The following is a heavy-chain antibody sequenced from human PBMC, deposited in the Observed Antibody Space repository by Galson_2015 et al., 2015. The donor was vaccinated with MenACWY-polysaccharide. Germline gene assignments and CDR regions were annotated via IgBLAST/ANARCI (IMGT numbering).Heavy chain of an antibody. Sequence: AISGDSVSSNPASWNWIRQSPSRGLEWLGRTYFRSQWYTDYAVSVKSRIAINADASRNQFSLQLNSVTPDDTAVYYCARDRGRHSHGPPYYFDFWGRGTLVTVSS. CDR2: TYFRSQWYT. V-gene: IGHV6-1*01. J-gene: IGHJ4*02. D-gene: IGHD5-24*01. CDR1: GDSVSSNPAS. CDR3: ARDRGRHSHGPPYYFDF.